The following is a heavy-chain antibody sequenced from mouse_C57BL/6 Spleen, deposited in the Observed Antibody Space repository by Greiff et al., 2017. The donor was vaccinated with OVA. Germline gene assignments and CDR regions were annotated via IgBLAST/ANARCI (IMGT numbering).Heavy chain of an antibody. V-gene: IGHV1-50*01. CDR2: IDPSDSYT. CDR1: GYTFTSYW. J-gene: IGHJ2*01. D-gene: IGHD2-1*01. CDR3: ARRPYGNYGY. Sequence: VQLQQPGAELVKPGASVKLSCKASGYTFTSYWMQWVKQRPGQGLEWIGEIDPSDSYTNYNQQFKGKATLTVDTSSSTAFMQLSSPTSEDSAVYYCARRPYGNYGYWGKGTTLTVSS.